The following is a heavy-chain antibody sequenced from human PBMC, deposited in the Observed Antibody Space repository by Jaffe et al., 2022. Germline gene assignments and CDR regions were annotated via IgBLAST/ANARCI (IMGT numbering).Heavy chain of an antibody. CDR1: GFTFDDYA. D-gene: IGHD6-19*01. V-gene: IGHV3-43D*04. CDR2: ISWDGGST. J-gene: IGHJ4*02. Sequence: EVQLVESGGVVVQPGGSLRLSCAASGFTFDDYAMHWVRQAPGKGLEWVSLISWDGGSTYYADSVKGRFTISRDNSKNSLYLQMNSLRAEDTALYYCAKDRQWLVHGGYYFDYWGQGTLVTVSS. CDR3: AKDRQWLVHGGYYFDY.